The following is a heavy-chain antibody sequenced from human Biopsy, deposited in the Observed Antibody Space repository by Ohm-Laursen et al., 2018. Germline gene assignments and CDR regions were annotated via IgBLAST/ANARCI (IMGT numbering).Heavy chain of an antibody. J-gene: IGHJ4*02. Sequence: SVKVSCKASGGTFSSHAISWVRQAPGQGLEWMGGIIPIFGTAEYAQNFQGRLTITADESTSTSYMDLISLRSEDTAVYYCARDRSSGSYSPSDYWGQGTLVTVSS. CDR1: GGTFSSHA. D-gene: IGHD1-26*01. CDR3: ARDRSSGSYSPSDY. CDR2: IIPIFGTA. V-gene: IGHV1-69*13.